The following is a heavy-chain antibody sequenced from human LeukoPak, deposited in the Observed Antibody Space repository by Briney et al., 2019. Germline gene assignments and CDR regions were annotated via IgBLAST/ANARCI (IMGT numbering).Heavy chain of an antibody. V-gene: IGHV1-2*02. D-gene: IGHD2-2*01. CDR1: GYTFTGYY. CDR2: INPNSGGT. J-gene: IGHJ4*02. Sequence: ASVKVSCKASGYTFTGYYMHWVRQAPGQGLEWMGWINPNSGGTNYAQKFQGRVTMTRDTSISTAYMELSRLRSDDTAVYYCARVGCSSTSCPLFDFDYWGQGTLVTVSS. CDR3: ARVGCSSTSCPLFDFDY.